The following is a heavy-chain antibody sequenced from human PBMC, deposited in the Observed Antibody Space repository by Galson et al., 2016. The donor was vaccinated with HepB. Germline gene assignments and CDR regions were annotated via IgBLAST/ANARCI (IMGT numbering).Heavy chain of an antibody. Sequence: QSGAEVKKPGESLKISCKGSEYSFPNYWIGWVRQMPGKGLEWMGIIYPGDSDTRYSPSFQGQVTISADKSIRTAYLQWSSLKVSEPAMDYWARLGGGRIASRRRYSYYGMDVWGQGTTVTVSS. V-gene: IGHV5-51*01. CDR3: ARLGGGRIASRRRYSYYGMDV. D-gene: IGHD6-6*01. CDR1: EYSFPNYW. CDR2: IYPGDSDT. J-gene: IGHJ6*02.